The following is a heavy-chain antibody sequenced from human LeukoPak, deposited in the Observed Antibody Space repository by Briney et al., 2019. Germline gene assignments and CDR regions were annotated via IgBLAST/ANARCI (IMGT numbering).Heavy chain of an antibody. CDR1: GFTFSNYA. V-gene: IGHV3-23*01. Sequence: GGSLRLSCSASGFTFSNYAMSWVRQAPGKGLEWVSSMSGSGGSTYYADSVKGRFTISRDNSKNTLYLQMNNLRAEDTALYYCAKNQGQWLVPVDYWGQGTLVTVSS. CDR2: MSGSGGST. D-gene: IGHD6-19*01. CDR3: AKNQGQWLVPVDY. J-gene: IGHJ4*02.